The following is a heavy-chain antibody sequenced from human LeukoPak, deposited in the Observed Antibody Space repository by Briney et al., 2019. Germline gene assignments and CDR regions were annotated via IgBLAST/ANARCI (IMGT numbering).Heavy chain of an antibody. J-gene: IGHJ4*02. CDR1: GFTFSSYA. Sequence: GGSLRLSCAASGFTFSSYAMSWVRQAPGKGLEWVSDISASGGSTYYSDSVKGRFTISRDNSKNTFYLQLNTLRADDTAVYYCAKAAGYGSSRDYWGQGTLVTVSS. CDR3: AKAAGYGSSRDY. D-gene: IGHD3-10*01. V-gene: IGHV3-23*01. CDR2: ISASGGST.